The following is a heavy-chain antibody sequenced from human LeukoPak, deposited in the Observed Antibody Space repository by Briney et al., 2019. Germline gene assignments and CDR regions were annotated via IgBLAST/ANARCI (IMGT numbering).Heavy chain of an antibody. CDR3: ATKQWLAPPPDS. Sequence: GGSLRLSCAASGFTFSKYWMLWVRHAPGKGLESVSRINTDGAVTTYADSVKGRFTVSRDNADNTMFLQMNGVRDEDTAVYYCATKQWLAPPPDSWGQGTPVTVSS. CDR1: GFTFSKYW. J-gene: IGHJ4*02. CDR2: INTDGAVT. D-gene: IGHD6-19*01. V-gene: IGHV3-74*01.